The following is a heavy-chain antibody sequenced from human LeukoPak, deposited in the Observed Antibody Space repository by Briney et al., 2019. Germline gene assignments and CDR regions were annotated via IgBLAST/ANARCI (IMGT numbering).Heavy chain of an antibody. D-gene: IGHD3-9*01. CDR1: GGSISSYY. CDR2: IYYSGST. J-gene: IGHJ6*03. V-gene: IGHV4-59*01. CDR3: VRAYPYDIPIYYMDV. Sequence: SETLSLTCTVSGGSISSYYWSWIRQPPGKGLEWIGYIYYSGSTNYNPSLKSRVTISVDTSRNQFSLKLSSVTAADTAVYYCVRAYPYDIPIYYMDVWGKGTTVTVS.